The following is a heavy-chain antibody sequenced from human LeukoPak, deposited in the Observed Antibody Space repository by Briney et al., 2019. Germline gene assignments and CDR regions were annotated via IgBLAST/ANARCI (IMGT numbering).Heavy chain of an antibody. CDR2: IRYDGSNK. D-gene: IGHD6-13*01. CDR3: AKDRSSSSWLTSYFDY. Sequence: GGSLRLSCAASGFTFSSYGMHWVRQAPGKGLEWVAFIRYDGSNKYYADSVKGRFTISRDNSKNTLYLQMNSLGAEDTAVYYCAKDRSSSSWLTSYFDYWGQGTLVTVSS. V-gene: IGHV3-30*02. J-gene: IGHJ4*02. CDR1: GFTFSSYG.